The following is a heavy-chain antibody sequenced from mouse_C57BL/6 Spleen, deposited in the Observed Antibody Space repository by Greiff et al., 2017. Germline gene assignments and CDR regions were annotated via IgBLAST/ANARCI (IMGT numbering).Heavy chain of an antibody. D-gene: IGHD4-1*01. CDR1: GYTFTSYW. J-gene: IGHJ1*03. Sequence: QVQLQQLGAELVMPGASVKLSCKASGYTFTSYWMHWVKQRPGQGLEWIGEIDPSDSYTNYNQKFKGKSTLTVDKSSSTAYMQLSSLTSEDSAVSYCARSWDVGGYFDVWGTGTTVTVSS. V-gene: IGHV1-69*01. CDR3: ARSWDVGGYFDV. CDR2: IDPSDSYT.